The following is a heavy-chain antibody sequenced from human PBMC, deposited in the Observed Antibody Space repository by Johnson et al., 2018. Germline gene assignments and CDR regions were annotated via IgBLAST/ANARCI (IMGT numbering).Heavy chain of an antibody. CDR3: ARENYYDSSGYHWFDP. J-gene: IGHJ5*02. V-gene: IGHV3-30*03. CDR1: GFTFSSYG. Sequence: QVQLVQSGGGLVQPGGSLRLSCAASGFTFSSYGMHWVRQAPGKGLEWVAVISYDGSNKYYADSVKGRFTISRDNSKNTLYLQMNSLRAEDTAVYYCARENYYDSSGYHWFDPWGQGTLVTVSS. D-gene: IGHD3-22*01. CDR2: ISYDGSNK.